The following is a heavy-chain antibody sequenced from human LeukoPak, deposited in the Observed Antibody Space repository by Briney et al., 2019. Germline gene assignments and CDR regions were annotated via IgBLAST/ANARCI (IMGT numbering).Heavy chain of an antibody. J-gene: IGHJ6*03. D-gene: IGHD6-6*01. V-gene: IGHV4-4*02. CDR2: IYHSGST. CDR1: GGSISSTNW. Sequence: SETLSLTCAVSGGSISSTNWWTWVRQPPGKGLEWIGEIYHSGSTNYNPSLKSRVIISVDKSKNQFSLKLSSVTAADTAVYYCARVAARPPYYYYYYMDVWGKGTTVTVSS. CDR3: ARVAARPPYYYYYYMDV.